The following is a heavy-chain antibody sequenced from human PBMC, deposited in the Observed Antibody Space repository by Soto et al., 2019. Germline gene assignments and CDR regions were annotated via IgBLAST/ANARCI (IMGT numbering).Heavy chain of an antibody. Sequence: EVQLVESGGGLVQPGGSLRLSCATSGFILSDCAMNWVRQAPGKGLVWVSYISSSSSVIDYADSVKGRFTVSRDNARNSLYLQMNSLRAEDTAVYYCARELSWGSNWYYYMDVWGKGTTVTVSS. CDR1: GFILSDCA. CDR2: ISSSSSVI. CDR3: ARELSWGSNWYYYMDV. J-gene: IGHJ6*03. D-gene: IGHD7-27*01. V-gene: IGHV3-48*01.